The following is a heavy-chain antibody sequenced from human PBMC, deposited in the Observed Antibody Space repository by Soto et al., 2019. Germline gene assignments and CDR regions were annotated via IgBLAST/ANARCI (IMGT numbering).Heavy chain of an antibody. CDR1: GYTFTSYD. CDR2: MNPNSGNT. Sequence: AASVKVSCKASGYTFTSYDINWVRQATGQGLEWMGWMNPNSGNTGYAQKFQGRVTMTRNTSISTAYMELSSLRSEDTAVYYCAGRAHYLDDAFDIWGQGTMVTVSS. CDR3: AGRAHYLDDAFDI. J-gene: IGHJ3*02. D-gene: IGHD1-26*01. V-gene: IGHV1-8*01.